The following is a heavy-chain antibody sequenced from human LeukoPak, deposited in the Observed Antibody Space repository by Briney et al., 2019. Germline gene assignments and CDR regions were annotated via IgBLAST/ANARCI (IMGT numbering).Heavy chain of an antibody. Sequence: PGGSLRLSCAASGFTFSSYAMHWVRQAPGKGLEWVAVISYDGSNKYYADSVKGRFTISRDNSKNTLYLQMNSLRAEDTAVYYCAKVVDIVVVVAAHFDYWGQGTLVTVSS. CDR2: ISYDGSNK. CDR1: GFTFSSYA. D-gene: IGHD2-15*01. CDR3: AKVVDIVVVVAAHFDY. J-gene: IGHJ4*02. V-gene: IGHV3-30-3*01.